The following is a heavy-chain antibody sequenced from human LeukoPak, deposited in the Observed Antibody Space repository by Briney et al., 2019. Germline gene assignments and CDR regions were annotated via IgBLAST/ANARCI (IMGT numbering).Heavy chain of an antibody. J-gene: IGHJ4*02. CDR2: INPYSGDT. CDR1: GYTFTGYY. Sequence: GASVKVSCKASGYTFTGYYVHWVRQAPGQGLKWMGWINPYSGDTNYAQNFQGRVTMTRDTSISTAYMELSSLKSDDTAVYYCARLAMSGIGSDDFWGQGTLVTVSS. CDR3: ARLAMSGIGSDDF. V-gene: IGHV1-2*02. D-gene: IGHD6-19*01.